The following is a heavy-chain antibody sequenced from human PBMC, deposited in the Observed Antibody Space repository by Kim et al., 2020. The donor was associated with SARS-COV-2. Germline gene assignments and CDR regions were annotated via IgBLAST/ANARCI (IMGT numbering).Heavy chain of an antibody. J-gene: IGHJ3*02. D-gene: IGHD2-8*02. V-gene: IGHV3-43*01. Sequence: RFTISRDNSKNSLYLQMNSLRTEDTALYYCAKDLLLPGGGSNLALVAFDIWGQGTMVTVSS. CDR3: AKDLLLPGGGSNLALVAFDI.